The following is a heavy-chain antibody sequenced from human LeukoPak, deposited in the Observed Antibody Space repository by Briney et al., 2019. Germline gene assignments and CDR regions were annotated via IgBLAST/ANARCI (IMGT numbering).Heavy chain of an antibody. CDR3: ARVAHSSGWKKRFDY. Sequence: GASVKVSCKASGYTFTSYVISWVRQAPGQGLEWMGWISAYNGNTNYAQKLQGRVTMTTDTSTSTAYMELRSLRSDDTAVYYCARVAHSSGWKKRFDYWGQGTLVTVSS. V-gene: IGHV1-18*01. CDR1: GYTFTSYV. CDR2: ISAYNGNT. J-gene: IGHJ4*02. D-gene: IGHD6-19*01.